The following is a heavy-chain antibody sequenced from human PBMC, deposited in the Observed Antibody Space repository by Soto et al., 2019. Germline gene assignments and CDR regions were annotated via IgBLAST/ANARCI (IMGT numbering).Heavy chain of an antibody. D-gene: IGHD2-2*01. J-gene: IGHJ6*02. CDR1: GFTFSSYA. CDR3: AKDGLYCISTSCPYYYYYYGMDV. CDR2: ISGSGGST. Sequence: GGSLRLSCAASGFTFSSYAMSWVRQAPGKGLEWVSAISGSGGSTYYADSVKGRFTISRDNSKNTLYLQMNSLRAEDTAVYYCAKDGLYCISTSCPYYYYYYGMDVWGQGTTVTVS. V-gene: IGHV3-23*01.